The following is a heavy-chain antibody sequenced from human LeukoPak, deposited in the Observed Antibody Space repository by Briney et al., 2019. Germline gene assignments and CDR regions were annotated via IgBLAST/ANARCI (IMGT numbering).Heavy chain of an antibody. J-gene: IGHJ5*02. D-gene: IGHD3-3*02. CDR3: ARGDSIFGVVMGWFDP. Sequence: SETLSLTCTVSGGSISSYYWSWIRQPPGKGLEWIGYIYYSGSTNYNPSLKSRVTISVDTSKNQFSLKLSSVTAVDTAVYYCARGDSIFGVVMGWFDPWGQGTLVTVSS. CDR1: GGSISSYY. V-gene: IGHV4-59*01. CDR2: IYYSGST.